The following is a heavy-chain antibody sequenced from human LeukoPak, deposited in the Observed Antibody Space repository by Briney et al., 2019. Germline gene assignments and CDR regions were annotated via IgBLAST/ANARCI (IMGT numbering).Heavy chain of an antibody. CDR1: GGSIRSSTSY. CDR2: IYYSGST. CDR3: AREEANYGIDY. J-gene: IGHJ4*02. V-gene: IGHV4-39*02. D-gene: IGHD4-17*01. Sequence: PSETLSLTCTVSGGSIRSSTSYWGWIRQPPGKGLEWIGSIYYSGSTYYSPSLKSRVTMSVDTSKNQFSLEVRSVTAADTAVYYCAREEANYGIDYWGQGALVTVSS.